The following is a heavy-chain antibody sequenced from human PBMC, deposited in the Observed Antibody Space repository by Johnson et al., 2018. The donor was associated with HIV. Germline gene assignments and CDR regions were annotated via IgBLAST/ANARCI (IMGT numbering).Heavy chain of an antibody. CDR3: ARDGSQLADAFDI. CDR2: IRYDGSNK. CDR1: GFTFSNYG. J-gene: IGHJ3*02. V-gene: IGHV3-30*02. Sequence: QEQLVESGGGVVQPGRSLRLSCAASGFTFSNYGMHCVRQAPGKGLEWVAFIRYDGSNKNYADSVKGRFTISRDNSKNTLYLQMNSLRAEDTAVYYCARDGSQLADAFDIWGQGTMVTVSS. D-gene: IGHD6-6*01.